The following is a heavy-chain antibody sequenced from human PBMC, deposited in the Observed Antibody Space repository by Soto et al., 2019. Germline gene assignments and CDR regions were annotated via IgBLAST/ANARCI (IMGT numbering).Heavy chain of an antibody. D-gene: IGHD5-18*01. J-gene: IGHJ4*02. CDR2: ISGSGATK. CDR1: GFTFSSHS. CDR3: ARAIRGFSYVVDF. V-gene: IGHV3-48*02. Sequence: PGGSLRLSCAAAGFTFSSHSINWVRQAPGKGLEWVSSISGSGATKYYADSVKGRFTISRDNARNSLYLQMSSLSDEDTAVYYCARAIRGFSYVVDFWGQGTLVTVSS.